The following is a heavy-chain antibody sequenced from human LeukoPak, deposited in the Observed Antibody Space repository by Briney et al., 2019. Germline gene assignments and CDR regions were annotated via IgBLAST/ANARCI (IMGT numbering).Heavy chain of an antibody. CDR1: GFTFSSYI. CDR2: ISSSSSYI. Sequence: KPGGSLRLSCAASGFTFSSYIMNWVRQAPGKGLEWVSSISSSSSYIYYADSVKGRFTISRDNAKNSLYLQMNSLRAEDMALYYCAKDIGWDFINAFDIWGQGTMVTVSS. CDR3: AKDIGWDFINAFDI. J-gene: IGHJ3*02. D-gene: IGHD1-26*01. V-gene: IGHV3-21*04.